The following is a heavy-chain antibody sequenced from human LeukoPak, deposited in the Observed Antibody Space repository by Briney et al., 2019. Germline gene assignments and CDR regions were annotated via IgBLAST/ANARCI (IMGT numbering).Heavy chain of an antibody. CDR3: AKDRLAARPPYYFDY. Sequence: PGGSLRLSCAASGFTFSSYAMSWVRQAPGKGLEWVSAISGSGGSTYYADSVKGRFTISRDNSKNTLYLQMNSLRAEDAAVYYCAKDRLAARPPYYFDYWGQGTLVTVSS. J-gene: IGHJ4*02. CDR1: GFTFSSYA. V-gene: IGHV3-23*01. D-gene: IGHD6-6*01. CDR2: ISGSGGST.